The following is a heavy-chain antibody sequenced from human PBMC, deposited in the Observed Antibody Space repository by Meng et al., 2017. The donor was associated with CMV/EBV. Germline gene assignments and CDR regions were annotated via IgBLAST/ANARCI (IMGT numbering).Heavy chain of an antibody. Sequence: GGSLRLSCAASGFTFSSYAMSWVRQAPGKGLEWVSGISASGGSTYYADSVKGRFTISRDNSKNTLFLQMNSLRAEDTAVYYCARVPRYRFGGSYGMDVWGQGTTVTVSS. V-gene: IGHV3-23*01. CDR3: ARVPRYRFGGSYGMDV. D-gene: IGHD3-16*01. CDR2: ISASGGST. CDR1: GFTFSSYA. J-gene: IGHJ6*02.